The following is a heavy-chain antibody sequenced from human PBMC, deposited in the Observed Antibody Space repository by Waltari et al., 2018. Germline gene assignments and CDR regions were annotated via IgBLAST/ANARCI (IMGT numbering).Heavy chain of an antibody. CDR1: GFTSFNYF. V-gene: IGHV3-23*04. J-gene: IGHJ4*02. Sequence: EVQLVESGGTSVHPGGSLRLSCAASGFTSFNYFISWVRQAPGKGLEWISASSDGGVYTYYADSVKGRFTISRDSSKNTIYLQMNSLRVEDTALYYCARGLSIRAMTMVVTIDYWGQGTLVTVSS. CDR3: ARGLSIRAMTMVVTIDY. CDR2: SSDGGVYT. D-gene: IGHD4-17*01.